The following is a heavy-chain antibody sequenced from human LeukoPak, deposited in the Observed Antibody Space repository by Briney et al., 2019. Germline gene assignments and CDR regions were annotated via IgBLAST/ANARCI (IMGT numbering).Heavy chain of an antibody. Sequence: GNSLRLSCAASGFTFSSSGMHWVRQAPGKGLEWVAVIWYDGSNRYYADPVKGRFTVSRDNSKNTLYLQMNSLRAEDTAVYYCAKNYYDSSGLFDYWGQGILVIVSS. CDR1: GFTFSSSG. CDR2: IWYDGSNR. J-gene: IGHJ4*02. V-gene: IGHV3-33*06. CDR3: AKNYYDSSGLFDY. D-gene: IGHD3-22*01.